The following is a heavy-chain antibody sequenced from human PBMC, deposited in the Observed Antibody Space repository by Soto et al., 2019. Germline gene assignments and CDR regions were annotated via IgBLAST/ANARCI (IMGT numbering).Heavy chain of an antibody. D-gene: IGHD5-12*01. J-gene: IGHJ4*02. V-gene: IGHV4-59*01. CDR3: ARGGNRYSNVASGVGGFDF. CDR1: GASISSSY. Sequence: SETLSLTCTVSGASISSSYWSWIRQSPERGLEWIAYVYHTGATNYNPSLKSRVTISLDTSKGQFSLNLTSLTTADKAVYFCARGGNRYSNVASGVGGFDFWGQGYMVTVSS. CDR2: VYHTGAT.